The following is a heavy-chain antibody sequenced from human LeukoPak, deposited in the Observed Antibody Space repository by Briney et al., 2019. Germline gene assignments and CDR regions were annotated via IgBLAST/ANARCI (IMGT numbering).Heavy chain of an antibody. J-gene: IGHJ4*02. CDR1: GYTFTSYY. CDR2: INSSGGST. Sequence: GASVKVSCKASGYTFTSYYMHWVRQAPGQGLEWMGIINSSGGSTSYAQKFQGRVTMTRDTSTSTVYMELSSLRSEDTAVYYCARDPVSGNLDYWGQGTLVTVSS. CDR3: ARDPVSGNLDY. D-gene: IGHD1-14*01. V-gene: IGHV1-46*01.